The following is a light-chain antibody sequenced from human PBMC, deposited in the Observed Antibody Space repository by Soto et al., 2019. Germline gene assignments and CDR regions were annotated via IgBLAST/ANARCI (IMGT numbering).Light chain of an antibody. CDR2: DAS. V-gene: IGKV1-13*02. J-gene: IGKJ4*01. CDR1: QGISSA. Sequence: AIQLTQSPSSLSASVGDRVTITCRASQGISSALAWYQQKPGKAPKLLIYDASSLESGVPSRFSGSGSGTDFTLTISSLQPEDFATYYCQQINSYLSTTFGGGTKVEIK. CDR3: QQINSYLSTT.